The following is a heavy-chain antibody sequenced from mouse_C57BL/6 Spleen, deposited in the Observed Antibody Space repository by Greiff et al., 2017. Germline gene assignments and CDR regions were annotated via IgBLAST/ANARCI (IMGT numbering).Heavy chain of an antibody. CDR1: GFSLSTSGMG. CDR2: IYWDDDK. V-gene: IGHV8-12*01. D-gene: IGHD2-1*01. Sequence: VKLMESGPGILQSSQTLSLTCSFSGFSLSTSGMGVSWIRQPSGKGLEWLAHIYWDDDKRYNPSLKSRLTISKDTSRNQVFLKITSVDTADTATYYCARRVIYYGNYYYFDYWGQGTTLTVSS. CDR3: ARRVIYYGNYYYFDY. J-gene: IGHJ2*01.